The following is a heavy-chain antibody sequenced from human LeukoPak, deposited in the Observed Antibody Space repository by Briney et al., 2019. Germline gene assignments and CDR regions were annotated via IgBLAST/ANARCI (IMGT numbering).Heavy chain of an antibody. CDR1: GFSLSTSGVG. Sequence: SGPTLVKPTQTLTLTCTFSGFSLSTSGVGVGWIRQPPGKALEWLALIYWDDDKRYSPSLKSRLTITKDTSKNQVVLTMTNMDPVDTATYYCAHRVYGARLGRAFDIWGQGTMVTVSS. V-gene: IGHV2-5*02. CDR2: IYWDDDK. CDR3: AHRVYGARLGRAFDI. D-gene: IGHD4-17*01. J-gene: IGHJ3*02.